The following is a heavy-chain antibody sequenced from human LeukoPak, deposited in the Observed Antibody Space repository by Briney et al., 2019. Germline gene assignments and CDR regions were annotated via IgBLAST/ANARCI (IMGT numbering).Heavy chain of an antibody. CDR1: GFSFSSYG. D-gene: IGHD5-18*01. CDR2: IRSDGSNK. J-gene: IGHJ4*02. CDR3: AKDQGGYSYGPYYFDY. V-gene: IGHV3-30*02. Sequence: PGGSLRLSCAGSGFSFSSYGMHWVRQAPGKGLEWMAFIRSDGSNKYYADSVKGRFTISRDNSKNTLYLQMNSLRAEDTAVYYCAKDQGGYSYGPYYFDYWGQGTLVTVSS.